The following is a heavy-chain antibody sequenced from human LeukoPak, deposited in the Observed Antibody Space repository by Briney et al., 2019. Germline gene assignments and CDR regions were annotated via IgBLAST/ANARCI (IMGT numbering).Heavy chain of an antibody. CDR2: ITWNSGNI. CDR3: ARVGGYSYGYVFDY. CDR1: GFNFNEYV. D-gene: IGHD5-18*01. J-gene: IGHJ4*02. V-gene: IGHV3-9*01. Sequence: GGSLRLSCEASGFNFNEYVMHWVRQAPGKGLEWVSGITWNSGNIGYADSVKGRFTISRDNAKNSLFLQMNSLRAEDTAVYYCARVGGYSYGYVFDYWGQGTLVTVSS.